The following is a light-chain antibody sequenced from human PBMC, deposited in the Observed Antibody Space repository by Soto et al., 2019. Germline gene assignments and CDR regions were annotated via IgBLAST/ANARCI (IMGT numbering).Light chain of an antibody. V-gene: IGKV3-20*01. CDR3: QQYGSSPRGT. J-gene: IGKJ1*01. Sequence: EIVLTQSPGTLSLSPGEGATLSCRASQSVSSSYLAWYQQKPGQAPRLVIYGASSRATGIPDRISGSGSGTDFTLTISRLEPEDFAVYYCQQYGSSPRGTFGQGTKVEIK. CDR2: GAS. CDR1: QSVSSSY.